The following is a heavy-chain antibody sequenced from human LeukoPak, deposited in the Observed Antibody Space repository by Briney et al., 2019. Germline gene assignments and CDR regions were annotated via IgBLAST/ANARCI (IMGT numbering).Heavy chain of an antibody. V-gene: IGHV4-38-2*02. D-gene: IGHD1-26*01. CDR2: VSGSGTT. Sequence: SETLSLTCTVSGYSIRNGYYWGWIRQTPGKGLEWIGSVSGSGTTYYNPSLKSRVTISVDTSKNQFSLKLSSVTAADTAVYYCASGASGSYPPGDYWGQGTLVTVSS. CDR3: ASGASGSYPPGDY. J-gene: IGHJ4*02. CDR1: GYSIRNGYY.